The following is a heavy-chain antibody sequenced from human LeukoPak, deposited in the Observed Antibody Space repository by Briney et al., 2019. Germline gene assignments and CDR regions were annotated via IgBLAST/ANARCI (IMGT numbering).Heavy chain of an antibody. J-gene: IGHJ3*02. D-gene: IGHD3-22*01. V-gene: IGHV3-23*01. CDR3: AKEAPYYYDSSGYFDI. Sequence: GGSLRLSCAASGFTCSSYAMSWVHQAPGKELEWVSAISGSGGSTYYADSVKGRFTISRDNSKNTLYLQMNSLRAEDTAVYYCAKEAPYYYDSSGYFDIWGQGTMVTVSS. CDR2: ISGSGGST. CDR1: GFTCSSYA.